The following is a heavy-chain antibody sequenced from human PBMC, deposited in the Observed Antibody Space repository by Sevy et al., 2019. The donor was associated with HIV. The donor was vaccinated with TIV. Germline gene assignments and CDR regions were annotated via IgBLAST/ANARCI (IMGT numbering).Heavy chain of an antibody. V-gene: IGHV3-33*01. CDR2: IWYDGSNK. J-gene: IGHJ3*02. Sequence: GGSLRLSCAASGFTFSSYGMHWVRQAPGKGLEWVAVIWYDGSNKYYSDSVKGGFTISRDNSKNKLYLQMNSLRAEDTAVYYCASGGFYDSSGYYYVSAFDIWGQGTMVTVSS. CDR1: GFTFSSYG. D-gene: IGHD3-22*01. CDR3: ASGGFYDSSGYYYVSAFDI.